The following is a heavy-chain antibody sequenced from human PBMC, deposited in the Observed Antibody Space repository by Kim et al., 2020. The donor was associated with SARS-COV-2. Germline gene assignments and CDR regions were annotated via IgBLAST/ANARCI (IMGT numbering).Heavy chain of an antibody. CDR3: ASSRRGYSI. J-gene: IGHJ3*02. CDR2: SST. V-gene: IGHV3-74*01. D-gene: IGHD3-3*01. Sequence: SSTSYADSVKGRFTISRDNAKNTLYLQMNRLRAEDTAVYYCASSRRGYSIWGQGTMVTVSS.